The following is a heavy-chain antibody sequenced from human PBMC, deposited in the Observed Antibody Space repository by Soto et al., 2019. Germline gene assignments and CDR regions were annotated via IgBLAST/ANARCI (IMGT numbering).Heavy chain of an antibody. J-gene: IGHJ4*02. CDR1: GFTFSSYG. D-gene: IGHD6-13*01. Sequence: QVQLVESGGGVVQPGRSLRLSCAASGFTFSSYGMHWVRQAPGKGLEWVAVISYDGSNKYYADSVKGRFTISRDNSKNTLYLQMNSLRAEDTAVYYCAKRFGHSSSWYYFDYWGQGTLVTVSS. V-gene: IGHV3-30*18. CDR3: AKRFGHSSSWYYFDY. CDR2: ISYDGSNK.